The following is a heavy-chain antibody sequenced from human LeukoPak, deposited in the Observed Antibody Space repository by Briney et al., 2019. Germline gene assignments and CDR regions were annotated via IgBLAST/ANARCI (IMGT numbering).Heavy chain of an antibody. Sequence: GGSLRLSCAASGFISNNDWMSWFRQAPGKGLEWVANIKLDGSEEYYVDSVKGRFTISRDNAKNSLYLQMNSLRAEDTALYYCAWGSGWVFDYWGQGTLVTVSS. CDR1: GFISNNDW. CDR3: AWGSGWVFDY. V-gene: IGHV3-7*04. D-gene: IGHD6-19*01. J-gene: IGHJ4*02. CDR2: IKLDGSEE.